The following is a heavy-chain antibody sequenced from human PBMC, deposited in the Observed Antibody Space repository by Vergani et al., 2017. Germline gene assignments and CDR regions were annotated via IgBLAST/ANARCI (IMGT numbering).Heavy chain of an antibody. CDR1: GGTFSSYA. J-gene: IGHJ6*02. D-gene: IGHD3-10*01. V-gene: IGHV1-69*01. Sequence: QVQLVQSGAEVKKPGSSVKVSCKASGGTFSSYAISWVRQAPGQGLEWMGGIIPIFGTANYAQKFQGRVTITADESTSTAYMELSSLRSEDTAVYYCARDLLWFVESLTGALGYYYYYGMDVWGQGTTVTVSS. CDR2: IIPIFGTA. CDR3: ARDLLWFVESLTGALGYYYYYGMDV.